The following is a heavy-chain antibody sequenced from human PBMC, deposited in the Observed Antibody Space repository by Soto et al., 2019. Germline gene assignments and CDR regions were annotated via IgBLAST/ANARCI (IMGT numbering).Heavy chain of an antibody. Sequence: QVQLVQSGAEVKKPGASVRVSCEASGYTFTSYGISWVRQAAGQGLEWMGWISVYSGSTNYAQKLQGRVTMTTDRSTRAVYMELRSLRADDTAVYYCARGSWGLAVPDYHYYAMDVWGQGTTVTVS. CDR1: GYTFTSYG. CDR2: ISVYSGST. D-gene: IGHD6-19*01. V-gene: IGHV1-18*04. CDR3: ARGSWGLAVPDYHYYAMDV. J-gene: IGHJ6*02.